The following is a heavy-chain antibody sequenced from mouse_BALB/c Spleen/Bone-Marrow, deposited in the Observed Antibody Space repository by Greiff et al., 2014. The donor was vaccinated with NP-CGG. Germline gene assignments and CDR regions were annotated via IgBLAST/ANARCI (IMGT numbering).Heavy chain of an antibody. CDR3: ALYDYDGLSWFAY. CDR1: GYAFSSSW. J-gene: IGHJ3*01. D-gene: IGHD2-4*01. V-gene: IGHV1-82*01. CDR2: IYPGDGNT. Sequence: QVQLQQSGPELVKPGASVKISCKASGYAFSSSWMNWVKQRPGQGLEWIGRIYPGDGNTNYNGKFKGKATLTADKSSTTVYMQLSSLTSVDSAVYFCALYDYDGLSWFAYWGQGTLVTVSA.